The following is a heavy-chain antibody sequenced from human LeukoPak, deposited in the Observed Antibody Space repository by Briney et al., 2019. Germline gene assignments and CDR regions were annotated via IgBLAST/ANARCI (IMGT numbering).Heavy chain of an antibody. CDR1: GFTFSRYA. CDR3: GKIQGGSSGWVLDAFDI. D-gene: IGHD6-19*01. Sequence: GRSLRLSCAASGFTFSRYAMHWVRQAPGKGLEWVAVISYDGSNKYYADSVKGRFTISRDNSKNMLYLQMNSMRAEDTAVSYWGKIQGGSSGWVLDAFDIWGQGRMVTVS. V-gene: IGHV3-30*04. J-gene: IGHJ3*02. CDR2: ISYDGSNK.